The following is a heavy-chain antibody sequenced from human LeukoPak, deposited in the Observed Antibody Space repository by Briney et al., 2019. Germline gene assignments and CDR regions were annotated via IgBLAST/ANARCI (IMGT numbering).Heavy chain of an antibody. CDR2: ISSSSSYI. D-gene: IGHD3-10*01. J-gene: IGHJ6*03. V-gene: IGHV3-21*01. CDR1: GFTFSSYS. CDR3: ARDGNVLLWFGELYGGYMDV. Sequence: KTGGSLRLSCAASGFTFSSYSMYWVRQAPGKGLEWVSSISSSSSYIYYADSVKGRFTISRDNAKNSLYLQMNSLRAEDTAVYYCARDGNVLLWFGELYGGYMDVWGKGTTVTVSS.